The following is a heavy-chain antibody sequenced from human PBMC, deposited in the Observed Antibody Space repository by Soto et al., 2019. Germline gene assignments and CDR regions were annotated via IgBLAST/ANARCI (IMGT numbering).Heavy chain of an antibody. J-gene: IGHJ3*02. CDR1: GYSFTSYW. V-gene: IGHV5-10-1*01. Sequence: PGESLKISCKGSGYSFTSYWISWVRQMPGKGLEWMGRIDPSDSYTNYSPSFQGHVTISADKSISTAYLQWSSLKASDTAMYYCARSYDFWSGYPAEHAFDIWGQGTMVTVSS. CDR3: ARSYDFWSGYPAEHAFDI. CDR2: IDPSDSYT. D-gene: IGHD3-3*01.